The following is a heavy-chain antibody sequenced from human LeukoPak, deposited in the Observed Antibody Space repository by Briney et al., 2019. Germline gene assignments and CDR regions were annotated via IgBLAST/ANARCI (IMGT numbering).Heavy chain of an antibody. CDR1: GFTFSTYS. CDR2: IGSSSSHI. J-gene: IGHJ4*02. CDR3: ARDRGYYDSSGYLKI. V-gene: IGHV3-21*01. D-gene: IGHD3-22*01. Sequence: GGSLRLSCAASGFTFSTYSMNWVRQAPGKGLEWVSSIGSSSSHIYYAESVKGRFTISRDNAKNSLYLQINSLRAEDTAVYYCARDRGYYDSSGYLKIWGQGTLVTVSS.